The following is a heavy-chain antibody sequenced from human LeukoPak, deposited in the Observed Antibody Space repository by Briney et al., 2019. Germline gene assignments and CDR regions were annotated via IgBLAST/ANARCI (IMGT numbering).Heavy chain of an antibody. V-gene: IGHV6-1*01. J-gene: IGHJ5*02. CDR2: TYYRSKWYN. D-gene: IGHD3-10*01. CDR1: GDSVSSNSAA. Sequence: SQTLSLTCAISGDSVSSNSAAWNWIRQSPSRGLEWLGRTYYRSKWYNDYAVSVKSRITINPDTSKNQFSLQLNSVTPEDTAVYYCARDIPTMVRGPARGWFDPWGQGTLVTVSS. CDR3: ARDIPTMVRGPARGWFDP.